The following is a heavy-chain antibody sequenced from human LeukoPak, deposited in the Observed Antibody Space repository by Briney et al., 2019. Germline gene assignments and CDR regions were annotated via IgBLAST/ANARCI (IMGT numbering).Heavy chain of an antibody. D-gene: IGHD3-3*01. CDR3: ARDGVGLRFLEWLSRSYYYYGMDV. J-gene: IGHJ6*02. V-gene: IGHV3-33*01. CDR1: GFTFSSYG. CDR2: ICYDGSNK. Sequence: GRSLRLSCAASGFTFSSYGMHWVRQAPGKGLEWVAVICYDGSNKYYADSVKGRFTISRDNSKNTLYLQMNSLRAEDTAVYYCARDGVGLRFLEWLSRSYYYYGMDVWGQGTTVTVSS.